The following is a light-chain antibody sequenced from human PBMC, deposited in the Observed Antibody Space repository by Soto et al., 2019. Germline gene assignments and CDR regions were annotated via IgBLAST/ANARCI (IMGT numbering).Light chain of an antibody. CDR3: QQFNTYPLT. J-gene: IGKJ4*01. CDR2: AAS. V-gene: IGKV1-9*01. Sequence: DIQLTQSPSFLSASVGDRVTITCRASQGINDYLAWYQQKPGKAPKLLIYAASTLQSEVPSRFSGSASGTEFTLTISSLQLEDVATYYCQQFNTYPLTFGGGNKVEVK. CDR1: QGINDY.